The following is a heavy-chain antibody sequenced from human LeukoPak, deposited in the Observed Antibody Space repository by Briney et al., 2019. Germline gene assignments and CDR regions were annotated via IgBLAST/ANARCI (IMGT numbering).Heavy chain of an antibody. CDR2: IYYSGTT. V-gene: IGHV4-59*01. CDR3: ARRSYNSPFRY. D-gene: IGHD5-24*01. J-gene: IGHJ4*02. Sequence: SETLSLTCTVSGGSISTYYWNWIRQPPGKGLEWIGYIYYSGTTNYNPSLKSRVSMSVDTSKNQFSLKLSSVTAADTAVYYCARRSYNSPFRYWGQGTLVTVSS. CDR1: GGSISTYY.